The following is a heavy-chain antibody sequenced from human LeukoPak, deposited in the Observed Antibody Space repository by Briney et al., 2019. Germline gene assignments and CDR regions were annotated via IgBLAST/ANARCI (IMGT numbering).Heavy chain of an antibody. CDR2: IKQDGSEK. V-gene: IGHV3-7*01. D-gene: IGHD6-13*01. J-gene: IGHJ5*02. CDR3: AFRQLESDNWFDP. Sequence: GGSLRLSCAASGFTFSSYWMSWVRQAPGKGLEWVANIKQDGSEKYYVDSVKGRFTISRDNAKNSLYLQMNSLRAEDTAVYYCAFRQLESDNWFDPWGQGTLVTVSS. CDR1: GFTFSSYW.